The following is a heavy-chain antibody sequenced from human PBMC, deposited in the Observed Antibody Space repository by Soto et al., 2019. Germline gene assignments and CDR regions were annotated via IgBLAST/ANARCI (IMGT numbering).Heavy chain of an antibody. D-gene: IGHD5-12*01. Sequence: EVQLAESGGGLVQPGRSLRLSCVGSGFIFADYAMHWVRQAPGRGLEWVSGITWNSGNMGYADSVKGRFTISRDNAKNPLYLQMNNLRAEDTALYYCARIEDRYNFLRPSYFDCWGQGTLVTVSS. J-gene: IGHJ4*02. CDR3: ARIEDRYNFLRPSYFDC. CDR1: GFIFADYA. CDR2: ITWNSGNM. V-gene: IGHV3-9*01.